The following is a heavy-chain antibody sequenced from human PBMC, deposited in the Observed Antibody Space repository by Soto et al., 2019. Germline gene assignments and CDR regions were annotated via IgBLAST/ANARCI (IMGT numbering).Heavy chain of an antibody. D-gene: IGHD5-12*01. V-gene: IGHV4-30-4*01. CDR2: IYYSGST. J-gene: IGHJ4*02. CDR3: AREKGYSGYAY. CDR1: GGSISSGDYY. Sequence: SETLSLTCTVSGGSISSGDYYWSWIRQPPGKGLEWIEYIYYSGSTYYNPSLKSRVTISVDTSKNQFSLKLSSVTAADTAVYYCAREKGYSGYAYWGQGTLVTV.